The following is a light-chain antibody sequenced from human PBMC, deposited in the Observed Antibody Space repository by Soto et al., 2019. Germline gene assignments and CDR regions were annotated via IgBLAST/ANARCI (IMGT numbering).Light chain of an antibody. CDR2: WAS. J-gene: IGKJ2*01. V-gene: IGKV4-1*01. CDR3: QQYHSNPST. Sequence: DIVMTQSPDSLAVSLGERATINCKSSQSLYNSNNLNYLAWYQQKPGQPPKLLLYWASTRESGVPDRFSGSGSGTDFTLTISSLLAADVAVYYCQQYHSNPSTFGQGTKLEIK. CDR1: QSLYNSNNLNY.